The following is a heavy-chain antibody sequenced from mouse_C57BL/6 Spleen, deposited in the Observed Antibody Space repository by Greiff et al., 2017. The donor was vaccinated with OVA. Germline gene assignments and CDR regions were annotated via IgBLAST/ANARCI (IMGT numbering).Heavy chain of an antibody. CDR2: IHPNSGST. CDR3: ARAIPTVVATGDY. Sequence: QVQLQQPGAELVKPGASVKLSCKASGYTFTSYWMHWVKQRPGQGLEWIGMIHPNSGSTNYNEKFKSKATLTVDKSSSTAYLHLSSLTSEDSAVYYCARAIPTVVATGDYGGQGTPLTVSS. J-gene: IGHJ2*01. V-gene: IGHV1-64*01. D-gene: IGHD1-1*01. CDR1: GYTFTSYW.